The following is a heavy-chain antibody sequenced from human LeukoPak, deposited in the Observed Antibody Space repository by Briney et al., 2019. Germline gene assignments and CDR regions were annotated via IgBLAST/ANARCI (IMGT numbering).Heavy chain of an antibody. CDR1: GFTFSSYG. J-gene: IGHJ6*03. CDR3: ARFSGPGMQHYYYYMDV. Sequence: PGGSLRLSCTASGFTFSSYGMHWVRQAPGKGLEWVAFIRSDGNDKYYADSVKGRFTVSRDNSKNMMYLQMNSLRAEDAAVYYCARFSGPGMQHYYYYMDVWGTGTTVTVSS. V-gene: IGHV3-30*02. D-gene: IGHD3-10*01. CDR2: IRSDGNDK.